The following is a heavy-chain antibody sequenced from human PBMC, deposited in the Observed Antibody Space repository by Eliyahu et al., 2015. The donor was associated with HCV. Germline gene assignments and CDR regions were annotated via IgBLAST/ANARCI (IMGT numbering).Heavy chain of an antibody. V-gene: IGHV3-33*01. Sequence: QVQLVESGGGVVQPGRSLRLSCAASGFTFSSYGMXWVRQAPGKGLEWVAVIWYDGSNKYYADSVKGRFTISRDNSKNTLYLQMNSLRAEDTAVYYCARGFVPAATTNYYYYGMDVWGQGTTVTVSS. J-gene: IGHJ6*02. D-gene: IGHD2-2*01. CDR1: GFTFSSYG. CDR3: ARGFVPAATTNYYYYGMDV. CDR2: IWYDGSNK.